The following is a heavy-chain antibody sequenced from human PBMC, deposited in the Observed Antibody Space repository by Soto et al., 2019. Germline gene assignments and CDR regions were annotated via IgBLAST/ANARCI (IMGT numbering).Heavy chain of an antibody. CDR2: IYYSGST. D-gene: IGHD2-2*02. Sequence: SETLSLTCTVSGGSISSGGYYWSWIRQHPGKGLEWIGYIYYSGSTYYNPSLKSRVTISVDTSKNQFSLKLSSVTAADTAVYYCARDRVVVPAAIITGWFDPWGQGTLVTVSS. CDR3: ARDRVVVPAAIITGWFDP. CDR1: GGSISSGGYY. J-gene: IGHJ5*02. V-gene: IGHV4-31*03.